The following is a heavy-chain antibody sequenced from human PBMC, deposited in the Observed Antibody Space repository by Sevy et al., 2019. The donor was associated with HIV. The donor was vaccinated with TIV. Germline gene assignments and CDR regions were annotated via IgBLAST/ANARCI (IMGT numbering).Heavy chain of an antibody. D-gene: IGHD3-22*01. CDR3: AKDLRPRRGPGTSQSDSSGYYLFDY. Sequence: GGSLRLSCAASGFTFSSYAMSWVRQAPGKGLEWVSAISGSGGSTYYADSVKGRFTISRDNSKNTLYRKMNSLGAQDKAVYYCAKDLRPRRGPGTSQSDSSGYYLFDYWGQGTLVTVSS. CDR1: GFTFSSYA. CDR2: ISGSGGST. J-gene: IGHJ4*02. V-gene: IGHV3-23*01.